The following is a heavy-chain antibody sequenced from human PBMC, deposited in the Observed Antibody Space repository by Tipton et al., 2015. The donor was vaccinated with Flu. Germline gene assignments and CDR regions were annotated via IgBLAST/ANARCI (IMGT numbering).Heavy chain of an antibody. CDR3: ARGRVPNEAMTAYYFDY. V-gene: IGHV4-34*01. CDR2: INHSGST. Sequence: TLSLTCAVYGESFSGYYWTWIRQPPGKGLECIGEINHSGSTTYNPSLKSRVTVSVDTSKNQFSLKLSSVTAADTAVYYCARGRVPNEAMTAYYFDYWGQGTLVTVSS. J-gene: IGHJ4*02. CDR1: GESFSGYY.